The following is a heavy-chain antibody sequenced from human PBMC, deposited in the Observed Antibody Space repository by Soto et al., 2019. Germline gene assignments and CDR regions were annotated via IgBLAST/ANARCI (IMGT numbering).Heavy chain of an antibody. CDR1: GGSVSSGSYY. J-gene: IGHJ4*02. Sequence: QVQLQESGPGLVKPPGPLSPTCTSSGGSVSSGSYYWSWIRQPPGKGLEWIGYIYYSGSTNYNPSLKSRVTISADTSKNQFSLKLSSVTAADTAVYYCARDGDGYNYWGQGTLVTVSS. CDR2: IYYSGST. CDR3: ARDGDGYNY. D-gene: IGHD5-12*01. V-gene: IGHV4-61*01.